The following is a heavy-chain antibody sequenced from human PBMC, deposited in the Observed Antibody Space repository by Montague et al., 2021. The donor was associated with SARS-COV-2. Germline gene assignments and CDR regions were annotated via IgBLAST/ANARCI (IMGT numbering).Heavy chain of an antibody. CDR2: INHSGST. J-gene: IGHJ6*02. CDR1: GGSFSGYY. V-gene: IGHV4-34*01. D-gene: IGHD4-17*01. Sequence: SETLSLTCAVYGGSFSGYYWSWIRQPPGKGLEWIGEINHSGSTNXNPSLKSRVTISVDTSKNQFSLKLSSVTAADTAVYYCARGRTVTTFYYYYYGMDVWGQGTTVIVSS. CDR3: ARGRTVTTFYYYYYGMDV.